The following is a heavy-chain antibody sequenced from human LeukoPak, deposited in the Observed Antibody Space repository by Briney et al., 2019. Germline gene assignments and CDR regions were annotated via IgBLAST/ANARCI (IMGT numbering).Heavy chain of an antibody. CDR2: IYYSGST. J-gene: IGHJ4*02. CDR3: ARIIVAGSGSIDY. D-gene: IGHD5-12*01. Sequence: SETLSLTCTVSGGSISSSSYYWGWIRQPPGNGLEWIGSIYYSGSTYYNPSLKSRVTISVDTSKTQFSLKLSSVTAADTAVYYCARIIVAGSGSIDYWGQGTLVTVSS. V-gene: IGHV4-39*01. CDR1: GGSISSSSYY.